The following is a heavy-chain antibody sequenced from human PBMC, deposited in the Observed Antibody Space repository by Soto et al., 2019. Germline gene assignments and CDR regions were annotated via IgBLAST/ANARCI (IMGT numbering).Heavy chain of an antibody. D-gene: IGHD3-10*01. V-gene: IGHV1-18*01. CDR3: ARDLPTNTEWFGEFQPDKVYYFDY. Sequence: ASVKVSCKASGYTFTSYGISWVRQAPGQGLEWMGWISAYNGNTNYAQKLQGRVTMTTDTSTSTAYMELRSLRSDDTAVYYCARDLPTNTEWFGEFQPDKVYYFDYWGQGTLVTVSS. CDR2: ISAYNGNT. J-gene: IGHJ4*02. CDR1: GYTFTSYG.